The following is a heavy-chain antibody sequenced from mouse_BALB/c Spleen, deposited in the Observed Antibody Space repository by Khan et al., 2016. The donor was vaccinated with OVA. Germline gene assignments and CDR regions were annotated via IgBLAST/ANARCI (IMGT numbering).Heavy chain of an antibody. CDR3: ARQPYYHYNIMDY. CDR1: GFSLTNYG. CDR2: IWSDGST. Sequence: QVQLKQSGPGLVAPSQSLSITCTISGFSLTNYGVHWLRQPPGRGLEWLVVIWSDGSTTYNSALKSRLSISKDNSKSQVFLKMKSLQTDDTAMYYCARQPYYHYNIMDYWGQGTSVTVSS. D-gene: IGHD2-10*01. V-gene: IGHV2-6-1*01. J-gene: IGHJ4*01.